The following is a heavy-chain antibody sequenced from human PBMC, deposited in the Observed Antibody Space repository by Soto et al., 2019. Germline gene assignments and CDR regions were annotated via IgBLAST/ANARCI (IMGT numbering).Heavy chain of an antibody. J-gene: IGHJ5*02. V-gene: IGHV4-30-4*01. Sequence: QVQLQESGPGLVKPSQTLSLTCTVSGGSISSGDYYWSWIRQPPGKGLEWIGYIYYSGRTYHNPSLKSRVTISVDTSKTQFSLKLSSVTAADTAVYYCARERPDGSRLDPWGQGTLVTVSS. D-gene: IGHD6-13*01. CDR2: IYYSGRT. CDR1: GGSISSGDYY. CDR3: ARERPDGSRLDP.